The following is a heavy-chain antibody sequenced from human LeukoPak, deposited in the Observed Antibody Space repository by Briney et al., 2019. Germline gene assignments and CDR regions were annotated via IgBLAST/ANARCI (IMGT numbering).Heavy chain of an antibody. J-gene: IGHJ3*01. CDR3: AKITFGGVIVLDAFDL. Sequence: PGGSLRLSCAASRFTFSNYAMSWVRQAPGKGLEWVSAISGSGDRTYYADSVKGRFTISRDNSKNTLYLQMSSLRAEDTALYYCAKITFGGVIVLDAFDLWGQGTMVTVPS. CDR2: ISGSGDRT. D-gene: IGHD3-16*02. CDR1: RFTFSNYA. V-gene: IGHV3-23*01.